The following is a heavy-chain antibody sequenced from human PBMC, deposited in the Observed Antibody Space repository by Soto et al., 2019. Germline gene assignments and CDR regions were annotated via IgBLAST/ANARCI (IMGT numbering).Heavy chain of an antibody. CDR2: ISSSSSYI. J-gene: IGHJ6*03. Sequence: EVQLVESGGGLVKPGGSLRLSCAASEFTFSSYSMNWVRQAPGKGLEWVSSISSSSSYIYYADSVKGRFTISRDNAKNSLYLQMNSLRAEDTAVYYCARTGVGYYYYYMDVWGKGTTVTVSS. D-gene: IGHD3-3*01. CDR1: EFTFSSYS. CDR3: ARTGVGYYYYYMDV. V-gene: IGHV3-21*01.